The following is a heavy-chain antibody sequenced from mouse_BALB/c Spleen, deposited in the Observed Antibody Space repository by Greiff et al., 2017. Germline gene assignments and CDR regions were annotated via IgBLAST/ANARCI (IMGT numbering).Heavy chain of an antibody. CDR3: ARHGSQAWFAY. D-gene: IGHD1-2*01. CDR2: INPSNGRT. J-gene: IGHJ3*01. V-gene: IGHV1S81*02. Sequence: QVQLQQPGAELVKPGASVKLSCKASGYTFTSYWMHWVKQRPGQGLEWIGEINPSNGRTNYNEKFKSKATLTVDKSSSTAYMQLSSLTSEDSAVYYCARHGSQAWFAYWGQGTLVTVSA. CDR1: GYTFTSYW.